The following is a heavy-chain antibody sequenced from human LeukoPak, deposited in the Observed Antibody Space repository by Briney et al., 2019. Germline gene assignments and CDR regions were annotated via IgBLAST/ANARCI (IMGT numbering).Heavy chain of an antibody. CDR3: ARDKSSTTTTTLERFDL. D-gene: IGHD1-1*01. Sequence: SETLSLTCTVSGGPIRTYYWSWIRQPAGKGLEWIGRISSTGSTNYNPSLKSRVTMSADTSKNQISLIVSSVTAADTAIYYCARDKSSTTTTTLERFDLWGQGTMVTVFS. J-gene: IGHJ3*01. CDR2: ISSTGST. CDR1: GGPIRTYY. V-gene: IGHV4-4*07.